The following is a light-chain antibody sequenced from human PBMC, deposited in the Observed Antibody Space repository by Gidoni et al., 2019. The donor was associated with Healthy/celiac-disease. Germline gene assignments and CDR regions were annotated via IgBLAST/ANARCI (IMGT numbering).Light chain of an antibody. CDR1: QSISSY. CDR3: QQSYSTLYT. CDR2: AAS. J-gene: IGKJ2*01. V-gene: IGKV1-39*01. Sequence: DIQMTQPPSSLPASVGDRVTITCRASQSISSYLNWYQQKPGKAPKLLIYAASSLQSGVPSRFSGSGSGTDFTLTISSLQPEDFATYYCQQSYSTLYTFGQGTKLEIK.